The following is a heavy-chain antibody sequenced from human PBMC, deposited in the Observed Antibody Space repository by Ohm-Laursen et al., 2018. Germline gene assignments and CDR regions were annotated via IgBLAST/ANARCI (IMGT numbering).Heavy chain of an antibody. V-gene: IGHV1-2*02. CDR1: GYTFTGYY. J-gene: IGHJ5*02. CDR2: INPNSGGT. CDR3: ARDRDSSSWSNWFDP. D-gene: IGHD6-13*01. Sequence: SSVKVSCKASGYTFTGYYMHWVRQAPGQGLEWMGWINPNSGGTNYAQKFQGRVTMTRDTSISTAYMELSRLRSDDTAVYYCARDRDSSSWSNWFDPWGQGTLVTVSS.